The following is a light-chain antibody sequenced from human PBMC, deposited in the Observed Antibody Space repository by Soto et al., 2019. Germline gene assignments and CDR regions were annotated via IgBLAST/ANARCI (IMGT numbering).Light chain of an antibody. J-gene: IGKJ2*01. CDR1: QRVSPY. CDR3: QQSYSTPRT. Sequence: DIQMTQSPSSLSASVGDRVTITCRASQRVSPYLNWYQQKPEKAPKLLIYAASSLQSGVPSRFSGSGSGTDFTLTISSLQPEDFATYYCQQSYSTPRTFGQGTKLEIK. V-gene: IGKV1-39*01. CDR2: AAS.